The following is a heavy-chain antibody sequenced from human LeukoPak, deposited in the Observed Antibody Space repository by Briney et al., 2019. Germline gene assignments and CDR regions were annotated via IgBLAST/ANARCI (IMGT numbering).Heavy chain of an antibody. V-gene: IGHV4-39*01. CDR1: GDSISTSNSY. J-gene: IGHJ4*02. CDR2: IYYSGST. D-gene: IGHD3-10*01. Sequence: SETLSLTCTVSGDSISTSNSYWGWIRQPPGKGLEWIGSIYYSGSTYYNPSLKSRVTISVDTSKNQFSLKLSSVTAADTAVYYCATSYGSGSYVVYWGQGTLVTVSS. CDR3: ATSYGSGSYVVY.